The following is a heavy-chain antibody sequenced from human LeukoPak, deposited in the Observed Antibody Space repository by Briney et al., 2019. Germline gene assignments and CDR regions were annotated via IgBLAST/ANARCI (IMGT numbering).Heavy chain of an antibody. CDR1: GYTFTGYY. J-gene: IGHJ4*02. Sequence: ATVKVSCKASGYTFTGYYMHWVRQAPGQGLEWMGWINPNSGGTNYAQKFQGRVTMTRDTSISTAYMELSRLRSDDTAVYYCARSESEVVAMIVVVHFDYWGQGTLVTVSS. CDR3: ARSESEVVAMIVVVHFDY. V-gene: IGHV1-2*02. D-gene: IGHD3-22*01. CDR2: INPNSGGT.